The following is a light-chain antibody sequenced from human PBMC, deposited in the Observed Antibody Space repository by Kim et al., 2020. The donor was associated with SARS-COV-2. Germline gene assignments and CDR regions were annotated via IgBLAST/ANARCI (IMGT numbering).Light chain of an antibody. CDR1: SLRSYY. J-gene: IGLJ1*01. CDR3: NSRDSSGNHSYV. Sequence: SSELTQDPALSVALGQTVRITCQGDSLRSYYASWYQQKPGQAPVLVIYGKNNRPSGIPDRFSGSSSGNTASLTITGAQAEDEADYYCNSRDSSGNHSYVFGTGTKVTVL. V-gene: IGLV3-19*01. CDR2: GKN.